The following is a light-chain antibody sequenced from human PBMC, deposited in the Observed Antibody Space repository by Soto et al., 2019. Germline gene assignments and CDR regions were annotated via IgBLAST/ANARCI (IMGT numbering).Light chain of an antibody. Sequence: EIVLTQSPGTLSLSPGERATLSCRASQSISSSYLAWYQQKPGQAPRPLIYGASSRATGIPDRFSGSGSGTEFTLTISRLEPADFAVYYCQQYVSSPWTFGQGTKVEIK. CDR2: GAS. V-gene: IGKV3-20*01. CDR1: QSISSSY. J-gene: IGKJ1*01. CDR3: QQYVSSPWT.